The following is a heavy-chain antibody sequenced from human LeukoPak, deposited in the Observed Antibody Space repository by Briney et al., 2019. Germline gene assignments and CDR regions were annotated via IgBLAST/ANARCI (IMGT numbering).Heavy chain of an antibody. J-gene: IGHJ4*02. CDR3: ARGRAGFSGSWYVY. CDR2: INPSDGST. V-gene: IGHV1-46*01. Sequence: ASVKVSCKASGYTFTSYYMRWVRQAPGQGPEWMGVINPSDGSTSYAQKFQGRVAMIRDTSTSTVFMELSSLTSEDAAVYYCARGRAGFSGSWYVYWGQGTLVTVSS. D-gene: IGHD6-13*01. CDR1: GYTFTSYY.